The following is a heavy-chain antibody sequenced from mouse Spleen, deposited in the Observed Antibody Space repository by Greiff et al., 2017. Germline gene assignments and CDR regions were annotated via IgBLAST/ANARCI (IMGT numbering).Heavy chain of an antibody. D-gene: IGHD1-2*01. Sequence: EVKLVESGGDLVKPGGSLKLSCAASGFTFSSYGMSWVRQTPDKRLEWVATISSGGSYTYYPDSVKGRFTISRDNAKNTLYLQMSSLKSEDTAMYYCARGDGSGGYAMDYWGQGTSVTVSS. V-gene: IGHV5-6*02. CDR1: GFTFSSYG. J-gene: IGHJ4*01. CDR3: ARGDGSGGYAMDY. CDR2: ISSGGSYT.